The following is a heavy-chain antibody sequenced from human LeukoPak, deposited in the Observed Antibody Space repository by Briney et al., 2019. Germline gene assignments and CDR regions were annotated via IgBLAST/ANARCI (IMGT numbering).Heavy chain of an antibody. CDR2: ISYDGSNK. CDR1: GFTFSNYG. J-gene: IGHJ4*02. V-gene: IGHV3-30*18. D-gene: IGHD3-22*01. CDR3: AKGYGFDSSGSEHYFEN. Sequence: GGSLRPSCAASGFTFSNYGIHWVRQAPGKGLEWVAVISYDGSNKYYAESVKGRFTISRDNSKNTLFLQMNSLRAEDTAVYYCAKGYGFDSSGSEHYFENWGQGILVTVSS.